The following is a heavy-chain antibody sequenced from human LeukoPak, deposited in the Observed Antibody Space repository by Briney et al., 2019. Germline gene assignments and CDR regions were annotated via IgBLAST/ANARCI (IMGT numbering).Heavy chain of an antibody. CDR3: AKEDSGTYPPVYYYGMDV. CDR2: ISGSGGST. V-gene: IGHV3-23*01. CDR1: GFTFSSYA. J-gene: IGHJ6*02. Sequence: PGGSLRLSCAASGFTFSSYAMSWVRQAPGKGLEWVSGISGSGGSTYYADSVKGRLTISRDNSKITLYLQMNSLTVEDTAVYYCAKEDSGTYPPVYYYGMDVWGQGTTVTVSS. D-gene: IGHD1-26*01.